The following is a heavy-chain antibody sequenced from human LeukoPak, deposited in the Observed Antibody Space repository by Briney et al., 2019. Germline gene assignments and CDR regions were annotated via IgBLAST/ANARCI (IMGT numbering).Heavy chain of an antibody. CDR2: FDPEDGET. CDR1: GYTLTELS. V-gene: IGHV1-24*01. Sequence: ASVKVSCKVSGYTLTELSMHWVRQAPGKGLEWMGGFDPEDGETIYAQKFQGRVTMTTDTSTSTAYMELRSLRSDDTAVYYCARDRADILTGYNNKRFDYWGQGTLVTVSS. D-gene: IGHD3-9*01. CDR3: ARDRADILTGYNNKRFDY. J-gene: IGHJ4*02.